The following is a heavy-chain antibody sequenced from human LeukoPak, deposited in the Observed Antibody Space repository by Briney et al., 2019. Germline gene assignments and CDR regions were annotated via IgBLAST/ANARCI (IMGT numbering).Heavy chain of an antibody. CDR3: ARGRYSSSWYSRLGYFDY. V-gene: IGHV4-34*01. CDR1: GGSFSGHY. Sequence: PSETLSLTCAVSGGSFSGHYWTWIRQPPGKGLEWIGEINHSGSTNYNPSLKSRVTISVDTSKNQFSLKLSSVTAADTAVYYCARGRYSSSWYSRLGYFDYWGQGTLVTVSS. J-gene: IGHJ4*02. D-gene: IGHD6-13*01. CDR2: INHSGST.